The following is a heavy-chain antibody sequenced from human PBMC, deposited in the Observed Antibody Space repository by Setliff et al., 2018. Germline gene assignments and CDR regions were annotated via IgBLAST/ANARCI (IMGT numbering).Heavy chain of an antibody. CDR1: GFTFSAHY. D-gene: IGHD4-17*01. CDR2: IRNKDNSYTT. J-gene: IGHJ4*02. CDR3: AITMTTGVDFFDY. Sequence: PGGSLRLSCAASGFTFSAHYMDWLRQAPGKRLEWVGRIRNKDNSYTTEYAASVKGRFTISRDDSKNSLYLQMNGLKTEDTSVYYCAITMTTGVDFFDYWGQGTLVTVSS. V-gene: IGHV3-72*01.